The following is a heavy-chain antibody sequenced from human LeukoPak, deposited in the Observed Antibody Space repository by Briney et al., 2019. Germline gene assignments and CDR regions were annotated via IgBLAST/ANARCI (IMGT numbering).Heavy chain of an antibody. CDR1: GFTFSDHY. J-gene: IGHJ4*02. CDR2: RRDKTKRYTT. D-gene: IGHD3-10*01. CDR3: ARIMKGSGSNYFDY. Sequence: GGSLRLSCAASGFTFSDHYMDWVRQAPGKGLEWIGRRRDKTKRYTTEYAASVKGRFTISRDDSKNSLYLQMNSLKTEDTAVYYCARIMKGSGSNYFDYWGLGTLVTVSS. V-gene: IGHV3-72*01.